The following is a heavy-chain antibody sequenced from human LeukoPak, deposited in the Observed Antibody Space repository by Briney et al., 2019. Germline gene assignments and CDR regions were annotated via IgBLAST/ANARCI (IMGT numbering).Heavy chain of an antibody. CDR2: IYYSGST. D-gene: IGHD3-3*01. V-gene: IGHV4-59*08. Sequence: SETLSLTCTVSGGSISSYYWSWIRQPPGKGLEWIGYIYYSGSTNYNPSLKSRVTISVDTSKNQFSLKLSSVTAADTAVYYCARQLNPGHYDFWSGAAGWFDPWGQGTLVTVSS. J-gene: IGHJ5*02. CDR3: ARQLNPGHYDFWSGAAGWFDP. CDR1: GGSISSYY.